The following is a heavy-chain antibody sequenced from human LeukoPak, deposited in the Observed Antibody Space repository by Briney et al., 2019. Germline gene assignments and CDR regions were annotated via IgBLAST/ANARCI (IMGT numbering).Heavy chain of an antibody. Sequence: PGGSLRLSCSASGFIFSTYAMHWVRQAPGKGLEWVANINKDGGEKYYVDSVKGRFTISRDNAKNSLYLQMNSLRADDTAVYYCVKDSPPRYSGSPPAYWGQGTLVTVSS. V-gene: IGHV3-7*03. CDR2: INKDGGEK. D-gene: IGHD1-26*01. J-gene: IGHJ4*02. CDR1: GFIFSTYA. CDR3: VKDSPPRYSGSPPAY.